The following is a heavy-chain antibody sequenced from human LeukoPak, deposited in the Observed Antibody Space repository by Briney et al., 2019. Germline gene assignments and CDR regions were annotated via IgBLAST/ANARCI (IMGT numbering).Heavy chain of an antibody. Sequence: GGSLRLSCAASGFSFSTYSMSWIRQAPGKGLEWVSVISDNGAVTFYGDSVKGRFTISRDNSKNTLYLQMNSLGAEDTALYYCAKGRNYYDCSDLDYWGQGTLVSVSS. V-gene: IGHV3-23*01. CDR2: ISDNGAVT. CDR3: AKGRNYYDCSDLDY. D-gene: IGHD3-22*01. J-gene: IGHJ4*02. CDR1: GFSFSTYS.